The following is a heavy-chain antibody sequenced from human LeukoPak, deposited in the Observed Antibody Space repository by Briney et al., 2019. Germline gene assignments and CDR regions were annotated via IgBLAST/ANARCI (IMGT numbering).Heavy chain of an antibody. Sequence: GGSLRLSCAASGFTFSSYNMNWVRQAPGKGLEWVSSISHSSSYIYYADSVKGRFTISRDNAKNSLDLQMNSLRAEDTAVYYCARAIRGYSYVLDYWSQGTLVTVSS. CDR2: ISHSSSYI. V-gene: IGHV3-21*04. J-gene: IGHJ4*02. CDR3: ARAIRGYSYVLDY. D-gene: IGHD5-18*01. CDR1: GFTFSSYN.